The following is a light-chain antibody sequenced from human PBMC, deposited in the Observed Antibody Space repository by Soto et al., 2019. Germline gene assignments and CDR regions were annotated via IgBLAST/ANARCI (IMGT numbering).Light chain of an antibody. CDR2: KGT. Sequence: LAQPASVSGSPGQSITISCTGTSDDVGAYNSVSWYQQLPHKAPQVILYKGTQRPSGVSSRFSGSTSGNAASLTISGLQADDEADYFCCSSAPESTYVFGTGTKVTV. J-gene: IGLJ1*01. CDR3: CSSAPESTYV. CDR1: SDDVGAYNS. V-gene: IGLV2-23*01.